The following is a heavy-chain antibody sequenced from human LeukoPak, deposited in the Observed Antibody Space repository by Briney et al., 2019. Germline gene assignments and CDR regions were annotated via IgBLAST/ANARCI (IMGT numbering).Heavy chain of an antibody. CDR1: GFTFDDYD. D-gene: IGHD3-10*01. CDR2: IKQDGSEK. V-gene: IGHV3-7*01. CDR3: ARARGTMVRTNYYYYYYMDV. Sequence: GGSLRLSCAASGFTFDDYDMSWVRQAPGKGLEWVAHIKQDGSEKYYVDSVKGRFTISRDNAKNSLYLQMNSLRAEDTAVYYCARARGTMVRTNYYYYYYMDVWGKGTTVTISS. J-gene: IGHJ6*03.